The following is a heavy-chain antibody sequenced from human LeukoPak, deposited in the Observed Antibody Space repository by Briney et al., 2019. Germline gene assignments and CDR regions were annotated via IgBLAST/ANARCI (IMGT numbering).Heavy chain of an antibody. D-gene: IGHD3-22*01. V-gene: IGHV3-74*01. CDR1: GFTFSSYW. J-gene: IGHJ1*01. CDR2: INSDGSST. Sequence: GGSLRFSCAASGFTFSSYWMHWVRQAPGKGLVWVSRINSDGSSTSYADSVKGRFTISRDNAKNTLYLQMNSLRAEDTAVYYCARYDYYDSSGSKIAEYFKHWGQGTLVTVSS. CDR3: ARYDYYDSSGSKIAEYFKH.